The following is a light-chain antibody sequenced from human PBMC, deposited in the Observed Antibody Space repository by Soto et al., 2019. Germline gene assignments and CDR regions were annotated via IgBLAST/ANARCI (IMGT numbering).Light chain of an antibody. Sequence: EIVMTQSPATLSVSPRERATLSCRASQSVRRYLAWYQQKPGQAPRLLIYGASTRATGIPARFSGSGSGTEFTLTISSLQSEDFAFYYCQQYNNWPPELTFGHGTKVDIK. J-gene: IGKJ3*01. CDR3: QQYNNWPPELT. V-gene: IGKV3-15*01. CDR1: QSVRRY. CDR2: GAS.